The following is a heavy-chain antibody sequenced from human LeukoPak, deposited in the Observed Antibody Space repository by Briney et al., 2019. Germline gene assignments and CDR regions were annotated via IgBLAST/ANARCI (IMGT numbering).Heavy chain of an antibody. Sequence: GGSLRLSCAASGFTFSSYAMSWVRQAPGKGLEWVSAISGSGGSTYYADSVKGRFTISRDNSKNTLYLQLNSLRAEDTAKYYCAKLGDYFGSGRFSFFDYWGHGTLVTVSS. D-gene: IGHD3-10*01. CDR1: GFTFSSYA. V-gene: IGHV3-23*01. CDR3: AKLGDYFGSGRFSFFDY. J-gene: IGHJ4*01. CDR2: ISGSGGST.